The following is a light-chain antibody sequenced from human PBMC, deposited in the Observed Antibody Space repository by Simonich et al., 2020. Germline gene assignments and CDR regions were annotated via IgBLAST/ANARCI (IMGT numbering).Light chain of an antibody. CDR3: AAWDDSLSGWV. CDR2: RKN. CDR1: SSNIGSNY. Sequence: QSVLTQPPSASGTPGQRVTISCSESSSNIGSNYVYWYQQLPGTAPKLLIYRKNQRPSGVPDRFSGSKSGTSASLAISGRRSEDEADYYCAAWDDSLSGWVFGGGTKLTVL. V-gene: IGLV1-47*01. J-gene: IGLJ3*02.